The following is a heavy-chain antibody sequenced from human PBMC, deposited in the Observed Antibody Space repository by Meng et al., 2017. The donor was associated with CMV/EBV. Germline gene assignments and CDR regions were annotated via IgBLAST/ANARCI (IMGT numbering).Heavy chain of an antibody. D-gene: IGHD6-13*01. CDR1: GFTFSDYY. J-gene: IGHJ4*02. Sequence: QGRLVGAGGGLVKPGVSLRLSCAASGFTFSDYYMSWIRQAPGKGLEWVSYISSSSSYTNYADSVKGRFTISRDNAKNSLYLQMNSLRAEDTAVYYCARAGVAAAGTFGYWGQGTLVTVSS. V-gene: IGHV3-11*05. CDR2: ISSSSSYT. CDR3: ARAGVAAAGTFGY.